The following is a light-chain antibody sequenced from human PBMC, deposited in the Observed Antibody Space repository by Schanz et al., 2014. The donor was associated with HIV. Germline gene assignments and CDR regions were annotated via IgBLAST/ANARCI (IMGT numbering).Light chain of an antibody. V-gene: IGLV2-14*03. J-gene: IGLJ3*02. CDR1: SSDVGGYNY. CDR2: DVS. Sequence: QSALAQPASVSGSPGQSITISCTGTSSDVGGYNYVSWYQRHPGKAPKLMIYDVSNRPSGVSNRFSGSKSGNTASLTISGLQAEDEADYYCATWDDSLKRWVFGGGTKLTVL. CDR3: ATWDDSLKRWV.